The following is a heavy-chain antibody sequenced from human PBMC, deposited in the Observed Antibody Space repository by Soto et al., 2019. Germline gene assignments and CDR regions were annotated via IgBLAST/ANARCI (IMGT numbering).Heavy chain of an antibody. CDR2: IIPIFGTA. CDR3: ARGYCRVGSCSRPSNGFDP. Sequence: SVKVSCQASGGTFSSYAISWVLQAPGQGLEWMGGIIPIFGTANYAQKFQGRVTITADKSTSTAYMELSSLRSEDTAVYYRARGYCRVGSCSRPSNGFDPWCPGNLVTV. J-gene: IGHJ5*02. V-gene: IGHV1-69*06. D-gene: IGHD2-15*01. CDR1: GGTFSSYA.